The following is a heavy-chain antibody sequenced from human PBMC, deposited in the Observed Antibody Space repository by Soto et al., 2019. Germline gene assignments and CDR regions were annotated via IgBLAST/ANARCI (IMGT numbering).Heavy chain of an antibody. CDR1: GFTFSSYD. CDR3: ARDGLLRFGASYYYGMDV. Sequence: QVQLVESGGGVVQPGRSLRLSCAASGFTFSSYDMHWVRQAPGKGLEWVAVIWYDGSNKYYADSVKGRFTISRDNSKNTLYLQMNSLRAEDTAVYYCARDGLLRFGASYYYGMDVWGQGTTVTVSS. J-gene: IGHJ6*02. CDR2: IWYDGSNK. D-gene: IGHD3-10*01. V-gene: IGHV3-33*01.